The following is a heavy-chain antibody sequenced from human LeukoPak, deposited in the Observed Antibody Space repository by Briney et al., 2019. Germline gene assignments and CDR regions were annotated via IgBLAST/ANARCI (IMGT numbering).Heavy chain of an antibody. CDR1: GFTFRRYD. V-gene: IGHV3-13*01. Sequence: PGGSLRLSCAASGFTFRRYDMHWVRQATGKGLEWVSAIGTAGDTYYPGSVKGRFTISRENAKNSLYLQMNSLRAGDTAVYYCARDRRDCSGGSCSHYYGMDVWGQGTTVTVSS. CDR2: IGTAGDT. D-gene: IGHD2-15*01. CDR3: ARDRRDCSGGSCSHYYGMDV. J-gene: IGHJ6*02.